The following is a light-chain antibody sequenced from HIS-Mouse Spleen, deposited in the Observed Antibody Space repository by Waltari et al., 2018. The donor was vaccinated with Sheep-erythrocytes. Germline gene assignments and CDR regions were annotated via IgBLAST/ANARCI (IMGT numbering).Light chain of an antibody. CDR1: QSVSSY. CDR2: DAS. V-gene: IGKV3-11*01. J-gene: IGKJ4*01. Sequence: EIVLTQSPATLSLSQGERDTLSCRASQSVSSYLAWYQQKPGQAPRLLIYDASNRATGITARFSGSGSGTDFTLTISSLEPEDFAVYYCQQRSNWPLTFGGGTKVEIK. CDR3: QQRSNWPLT.